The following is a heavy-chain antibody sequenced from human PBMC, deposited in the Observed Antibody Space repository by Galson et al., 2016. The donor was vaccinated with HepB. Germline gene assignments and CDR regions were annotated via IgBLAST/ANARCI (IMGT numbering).Heavy chain of an antibody. CDR2: INPNSGGT. Sequence: SVKVSCKASGYTFTGYYMHWVRQAPGQGLEWMGWINPNSGGTNYAQKFQGRVTMTRDTSISTAYMELSRLRSDDTAVYYCARDRVLLRYFDWLFNDAFDIWGQGTMVTVSS. V-gene: IGHV1-2*02. CDR3: ARDRVLLRYFDWLFNDAFDI. J-gene: IGHJ3*02. D-gene: IGHD3-9*01. CDR1: GYTFTGYY.